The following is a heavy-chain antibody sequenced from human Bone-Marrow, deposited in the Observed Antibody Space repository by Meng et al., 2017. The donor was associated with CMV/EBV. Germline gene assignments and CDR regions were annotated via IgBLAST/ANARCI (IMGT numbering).Heavy chain of an antibody. J-gene: IGHJ4*02. CDR3: ARDGYYYGSGGPAHIDY. Sequence: GESLKISCAASGFTFSSYWMSWVRQAPGKGLEWVANIKQDGSEKYYVDSVKGRFTISRDNAKNSLYLQMNSLRAEDTAVYYCARDGYYYGSGGPAHIDYWGQGTLVTVFS. CDR1: GFTFSSYW. CDR2: IKQDGSEK. V-gene: IGHV3-7*01. D-gene: IGHD3-10*01.